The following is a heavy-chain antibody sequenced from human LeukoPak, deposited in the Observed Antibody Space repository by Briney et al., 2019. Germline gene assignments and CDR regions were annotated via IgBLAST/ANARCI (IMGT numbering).Heavy chain of an antibody. V-gene: IGHV4-30-2*01. CDR3: ARSGSYFSFDI. Sequence: SETLSLTCAVSGASISSGGYAWSWIWQPPGKGLEWIGYIYQSGSTYYNPSLKSRVTISVDRSKNQFSLKLSSLTAADTAVYYCARSGSYFSFDIWGQGTMVTVSS. D-gene: IGHD1-26*01. J-gene: IGHJ3*02. CDR1: GASISSGGYA. CDR2: IYQSGST.